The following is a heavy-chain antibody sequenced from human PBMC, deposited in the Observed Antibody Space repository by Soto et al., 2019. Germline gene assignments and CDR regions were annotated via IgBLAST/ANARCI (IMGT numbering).Heavy chain of an antibody. CDR1: GFRFSTYS. V-gene: IGHV3-21*01. CDR3: TRDPVPDSSGYFPFDY. CDR2: ISTTNRYI. Sequence: EVQLVESGGGLVKPGGSLRLSCAASGFRFSTYSMNWVRQAPGKGLEWVASISTTNRYIYYADSVRGRFTISRDNAKNSLFLQMNSLRAEDTAVYYCTRDPVPDSSGYFPFDYWGQGTLVTVSS. J-gene: IGHJ4*02. D-gene: IGHD3-22*01.